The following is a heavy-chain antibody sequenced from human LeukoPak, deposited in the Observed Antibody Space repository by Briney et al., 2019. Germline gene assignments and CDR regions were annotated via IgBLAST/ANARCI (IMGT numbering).Heavy chain of an antibody. J-gene: IGHJ4*02. CDR1: GYIFTGYY. Sequence: GASAKVSCKASGYIFTGYYMHWVRQAPGQGLEWMGWINPNSGDTDYAQKFQGRVTMTRDTSIRTVYMELSSLKSDDTAVYYCTRGRRLDNAPTAPCEYWDQGTLVTVSS. V-gene: IGHV1-2*02. CDR3: TRGRRLDNAPTAPCEY. D-gene: IGHD2-2*03. CDR2: INPNSGDT.